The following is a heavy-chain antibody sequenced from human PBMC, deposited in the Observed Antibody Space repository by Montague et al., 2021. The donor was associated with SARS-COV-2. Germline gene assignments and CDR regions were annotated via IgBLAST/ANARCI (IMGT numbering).Heavy chain of an antibody. Sequence: SETLSLTCTVSGGSISSSSYYWGWIRQPPGKGLEWIGSIYNSGTTYYNPSLKSRVTISVDTSKNQFSLKLSSVTAADTAVYYCARGYRGYEDAAGFDRWGQGTLVTVSS. CDR3: ARGYRGYEDAAGFDR. CDR2: IYNSGTT. CDR1: GGSISSSSYY. D-gene: IGHD5-12*01. J-gene: IGHJ5*02. V-gene: IGHV4-39*07.